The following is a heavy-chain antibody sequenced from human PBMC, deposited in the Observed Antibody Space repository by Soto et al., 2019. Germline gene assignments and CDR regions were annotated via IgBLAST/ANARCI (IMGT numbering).Heavy chain of an antibody. V-gene: IGHV1-3*01. D-gene: IGHD3-22*01. CDR3: ARDWNHYDNSGTGDY. J-gene: IGHJ4*02. Sequence: ASVKVSCKAYGYIFTSYPMHWVRQAPGQRLEWMGWINAGNGDTKYSQKFQGRVTITRDTSASTAYMELSSLRSEDTAVYYCARDWNHYDNSGTGDYWGQGTLVTFSS. CDR1: GYIFTSYP. CDR2: INAGNGDT.